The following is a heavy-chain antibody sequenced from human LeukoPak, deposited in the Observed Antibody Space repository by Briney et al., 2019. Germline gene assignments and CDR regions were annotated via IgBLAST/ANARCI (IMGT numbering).Heavy chain of an antibody. V-gene: IGHV4-34*01. CDR3: ARRRLGYYFDY. CDR1: GGSFSGYY. CDR2: INPRGST. Sequence: SETLSLTCGVYGGSFSGYYWSWIRQPPGKGLEWIGEINPRGSTNYNPSLKGRVTLSADTSKNQFSLTLNSVTAADTAVYYCARRRLGYYFDYWGQGTLVTVSS. J-gene: IGHJ4*02. D-gene: IGHD5-24*01.